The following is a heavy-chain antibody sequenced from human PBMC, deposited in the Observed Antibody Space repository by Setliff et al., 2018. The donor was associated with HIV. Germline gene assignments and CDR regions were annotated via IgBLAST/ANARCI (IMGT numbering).Heavy chain of an antibody. Sequence: SETLSLTCAVSGGSISSSNYYWVWIRQPPGKELEWIGSFYYSGSTYYNPSLKSRVTISLDTSKNQFSLKVGSVTAADTAVYYCARHRDGGTYPLDYWGQGTLVTVSS. CDR2: FYYSGST. V-gene: IGHV4-39*07. J-gene: IGHJ4*02. CDR3: ARHRDGGTYPLDY. CDR1: GGSISSSNYY. D-gene: IGHD1-26*01.